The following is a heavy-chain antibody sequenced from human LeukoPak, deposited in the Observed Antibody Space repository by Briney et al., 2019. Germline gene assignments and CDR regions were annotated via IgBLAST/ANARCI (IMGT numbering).Heavy chain of an antibody. V-gene: IGHV3-23*01. Sequence: GGSLRLSCAASGFTFSSFAMSWVRQAPGKGLEWVSAISGSGGSTYYADSVKGRFTISRDNAKRSLYLQIESLRDDDTAVYHCALGTINKDYYFGMDVWGQGTTVTVSS. CDR2: ISGSGGST. J-gene: IGHJ6*02. D-gene: IGHD2-8*01. CDR1: GFTFSSFA. CDR3: ALGTINKDYYFGMDV.